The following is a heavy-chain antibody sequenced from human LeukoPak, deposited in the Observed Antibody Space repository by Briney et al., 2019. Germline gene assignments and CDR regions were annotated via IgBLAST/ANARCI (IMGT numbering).Heavy chain of an antibody. J-gene: IGHJ2*01. Sequence: GGSLRLSCAASGFTFDDYAMHWVRQAPGKGLEWVSGISWNSGSIGYADSVKGRFIISRDNAKNSLYLQMNSLRAEDTALYYCAKDDSSGYYPADNWYFDLWGRGTLVTVSS. CDR1: GFTFDDYA. CDR3: AKDDSSGYYPADNWYFDL. CDR2: ISWNSGSI. D-gene: IGHD3-22*01. V-gene: IGHV3-9*01.